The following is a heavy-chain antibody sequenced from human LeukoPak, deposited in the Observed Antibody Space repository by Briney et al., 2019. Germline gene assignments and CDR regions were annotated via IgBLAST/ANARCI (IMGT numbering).Heavy chain of an antibody. D-gene: IGHD1-1*01. CDR2: IYYSGST. V-gene: IGHV4-39*07. Sequence: PSETLSLTCTVSGGSISSSSYYWGWIRQPPGKGLEWIGSIYYSGSTYYNPSLKSRVTISVDTSKNQFSLKLSSVTAADTAVYYCARRSGGWNDLWGQGTLVTVSS. CDR1: GGSISSSSYY. J-gene: IGHJ5*02. CDR3: ARRSGGWNDL.